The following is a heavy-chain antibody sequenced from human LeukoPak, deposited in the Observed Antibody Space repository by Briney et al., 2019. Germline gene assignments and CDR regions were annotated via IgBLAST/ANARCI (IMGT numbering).Heavy chain of an antibody. J-gene: IGHJ4*02. CDR3: AKGLAVAGHFDY. CDR2: IWYDGSKK. V-gene: IGHV3-33*03. Sequence: GKSLRLSCAASGFTFSDYGMHWVRQAPGKGLEWVAVIWYDGSKKYYLDSVKGRFTISRDKSKNTLYLQMNSLRAEDTAVYYCAKGLAVAGHFDYWGQGTLVTVSS. D-gene: IGHD6-19*01. CDR1: GFTFSDYG.